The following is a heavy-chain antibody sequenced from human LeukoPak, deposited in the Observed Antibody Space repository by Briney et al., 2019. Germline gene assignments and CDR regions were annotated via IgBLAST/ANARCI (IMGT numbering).Heavy chain of an antibody. CDR3: AKRGSYWNLDY. D-gene: IGHD1-26*01. V-gene: IGHV3-9*01. CDR1: GFTFDEYA. CDR2: ISWNSDNI. Sequence: GGSLRLSCAASGFTFDEYAMHWVRQAPGKGLEWVSGISWNSDNIGYADSVKGRFTISRDNAKNSLYLQMNSLRAEDTAFYYCAKRGSYWNLDYWGQGTLVTVSS. J-gene: IGHJ4*02.